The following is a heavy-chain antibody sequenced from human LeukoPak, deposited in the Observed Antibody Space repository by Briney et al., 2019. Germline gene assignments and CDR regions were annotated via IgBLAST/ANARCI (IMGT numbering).Heavy chain of an antibody. CDR2: IYYSGST. CDR3: ARRSNWGPSNWFDP. V-gene: IGHV4-39*07. D-gene: IGHD7-27*01. J-gene: IGHJ5*02. Sequence: PSETLSLTCTVSGGSISSSSYYWGWIRQPPGKGLEWIGSIYYSGSTYYNPSLKSRVTISVDTSKNQFSLKLSSVTAADTAVYYCARRSNWGPSNWFDPWGQGTLVTVSS. CDR1: GGSISSSSYY.